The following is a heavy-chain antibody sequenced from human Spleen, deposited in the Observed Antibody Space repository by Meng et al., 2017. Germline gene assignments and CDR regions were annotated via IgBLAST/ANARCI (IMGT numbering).Heavy chain of an antibody. J-gene: IGHJ4*02. D-gene: IGHD3-10*01. V-gene: IGHV4-4*02. CDR1: GGSISSSNW. CDR2: IYHSGTT. CDR3: ASSLLISGGSGSYLY. Sequence: QVLLQPAGPGLVKPSGTPSPTCAVSGGSISSSNWWSWVRQPPGKGLEWIGDIYHSGTTNYNPSLKSRVTISVDKSKNQFSLKLTSVTAADTAVYYCASSLLISGGSGSYLYWGQGTLVTVSS.